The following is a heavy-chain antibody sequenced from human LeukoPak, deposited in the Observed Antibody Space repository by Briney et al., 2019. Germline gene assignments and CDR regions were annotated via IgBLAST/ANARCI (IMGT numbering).Heavy chain of an antibody. CDR3: AKEGRDYYFDY. Sequence: PGGSLRLSCAASGFTFSSYGMSWVRQAPGKGLEWVSTLSGRGGSTFYADSVKGRFTISRDNSKNTLYLLMNSLRAEDTAVYYCAKEGRDYYFDYWGQGTLVTVSS. J-gene: IGHJ4*02. CDR1: GFTFSSYG. CDR2: LSGRGGST. V-gene: IGHV3-23*01.